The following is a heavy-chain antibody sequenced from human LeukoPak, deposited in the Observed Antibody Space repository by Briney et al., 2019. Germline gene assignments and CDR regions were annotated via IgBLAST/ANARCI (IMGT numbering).Heavy chain of an antibody. CDR1: GFTFSSYE. CDR3: ARAPKYCGGDCYYNY. Sequence: AGGSLRLSCAASGFTFSSYEMNRVRQAPGKGLEGVSYISSSGSTIYYADSVKGRFTISRDNAKNSLYLQMNSLRAEDTAVYYCARAPKYCGGDCYYNYWGQGTLVTVSS. D-gene: IGHD2-21*02. V-gene: IGHV3-48*03. CDR2: ISSSGSTI. J-gene: IGHJ4*02.